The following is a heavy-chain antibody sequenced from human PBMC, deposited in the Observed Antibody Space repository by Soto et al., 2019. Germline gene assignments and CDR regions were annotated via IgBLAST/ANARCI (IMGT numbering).Heavy chain of an antibody. CDR1: GYSFTNYY. V-gene: IGHV5-51*01. CDR2: IFPGDSYT. Sequence: EVQLVQSGAEVKKSGESLKISCKVSGYSFTNYYIAWLRQVPGKGLEWMGVIFPGDSYTRYSPSFQGQVTISADKSISTAYLQWSSLKASDTAMYYCARQTTVTTNFDCWGQGTLVTVSS. D-gene: IGHD4-17*01. J-gene: IGHJ4*02. CDR3: ARQTTVTTNFDC.